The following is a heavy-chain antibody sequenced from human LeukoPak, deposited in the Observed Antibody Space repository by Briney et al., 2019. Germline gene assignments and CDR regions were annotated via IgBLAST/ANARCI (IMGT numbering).Heavy chain of an antibody. Sequence: GGSLRLSCAASGFTFSSYSMNWVRQAPGKGLEWVSTITTSDGNTYYADSVKGRFTISRDNAKNSLYLQMNSLRAEDTAVYHCARGYWNFGLWGRGILVTVSS. J-gene: IGHJ2*01. CDR3: ARGYWNFGL. CDR2: ITTSDGNT. V-gene: IGHV3-21*01. CDR1: GFTFSSYS.